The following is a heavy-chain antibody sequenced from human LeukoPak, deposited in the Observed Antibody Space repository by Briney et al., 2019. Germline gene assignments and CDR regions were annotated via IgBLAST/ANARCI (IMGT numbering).Heavy chain of an antibody. J-gene: IGHJ6*03. CDR1: GGSFSGYY. CDR2: INHSGST. V-gene: IGHV4-34*01. D-gene: IGHD2-15*01. CDR3: ARARGYCSGGSCPPYYYYYMDV. Sequence: ETLSLTCAVYGGSFSGYYWSWLRQPPGKGLEWIGEINHSGSTNYNPSLKSRVTISVDTSKNQFSLKLSSVTAADTAVYYCARARGYCSGGSCPPYYYYYMDVWGKGTTVTVSS.